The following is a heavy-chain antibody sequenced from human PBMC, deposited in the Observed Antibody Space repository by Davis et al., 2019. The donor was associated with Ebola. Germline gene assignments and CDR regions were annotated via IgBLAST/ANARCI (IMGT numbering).Heavy chain of an antibody. J-gene: IGHJ3*01. CDR3: ARETIVSGIKAFDV. Sequence: ASVKVSCKPAGYTFTSYYIHWVRQAPGQGLEWMGIVNCNGGSTTYAQKFQGRVTMTRDTSTSTVYMEMSSLRSEDTALYYCARETIVSGIKAFDVWGHGTMVIVSS. D-gene: IGHD5/OR15-5a*01. CDR1: GYTFTSYY. CDR2: VNCNGGST. V-gene: IGHV1-46*01.